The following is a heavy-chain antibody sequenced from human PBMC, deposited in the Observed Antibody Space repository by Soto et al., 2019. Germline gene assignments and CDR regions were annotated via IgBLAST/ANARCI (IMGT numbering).Heavy chain of an antibody. Sequence: ASVKVSCKASGYTFTSYGIIWVRQAPGQGLEWMGWISAYNGNTNYPQKLQGRVTMTTDTSTSTAYMELRSLRSDDTAVYYCARDHCSSTNCYTAVDYWGQGTLATVSS. CDR2: ISAYNGNT. J-gene: IGHJ4*02. V-gene: IGHV1-18*04. D-gene: IGHD2-2*02. CDR3: ARDHCSSTNCYTAVDY. CDR1: GYTFTSYG.